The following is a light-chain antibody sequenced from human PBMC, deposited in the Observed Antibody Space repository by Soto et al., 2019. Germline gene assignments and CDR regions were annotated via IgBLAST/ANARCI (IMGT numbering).Light chain of an antibody. CDR2: GAS. CDR3: QQYNKWPQT. CDR1: QSVSSN. Sequence: EIVMTQSPATLSVCPGERATLSCRASQSVSSNLAWYQQTPGQAPRILIYGASTRDTGIPARFSGVGSGTEFTLTISSLQSEDFSVYYCQQYNKWPQTFGQGTRLEIK. V-gene: IGKV3-15*01. J-gene: IGKJ5*01.